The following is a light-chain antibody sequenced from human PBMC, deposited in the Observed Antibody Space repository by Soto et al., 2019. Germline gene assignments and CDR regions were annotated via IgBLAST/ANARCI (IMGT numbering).Light chain of an antibody. CDR1: SSNIGAGYD. CDR2: GNT. Sequence: QSVLTQPPSVSGAPGQRVTISCTGSSSNIGAGYDVHWYQQLPGTAPKLLIYGNTNRPSGVPDRFSGSKSGTSASLAITGLQAEDEADYYCQSYDSSLSVSNVVFGGGTKLTVL. V-gene: IGLV1-40*01. CDR3: QSYDSSLSVSNVV. J-gene: IGLJ2*01.